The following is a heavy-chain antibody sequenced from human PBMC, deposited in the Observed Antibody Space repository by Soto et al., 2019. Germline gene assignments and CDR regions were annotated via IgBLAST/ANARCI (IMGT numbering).Heavy chain of an antibody. J-gene: IGHJ5*02. Sequence: ASVKVSCKVSGYTLTELSMHWVRQAPGKGLEWMGGFDPEDGETIYAQKFQGRVTMTEDTSTDTAYMEPSSLRSEDTAIYYCAIILKPLRSRQCDPWGPGPLVTVSS. CDR2: FDPEDGET. D-gene: IGHD3-3*01. CDR3: AIILKPLRSRQCDP. V-gene: IGHV1-24*01. CDR1: GYTLTELS.